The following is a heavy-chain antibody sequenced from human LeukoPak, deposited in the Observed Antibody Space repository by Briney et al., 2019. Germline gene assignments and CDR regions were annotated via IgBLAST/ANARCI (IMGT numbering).Heavy chain of an antibody. J-gene: IGHJ4*02. CDR3: ARDRDIGPHQPYY. D-gene: IGHD2-15*01. V-gene: IGHV4-38-2*02. CDR2: IYHSGST. CDR1: GNSLSRSYY. Sequence: SETLSLTCAVSGNSLSRSYYWGWIRQPPGKGLEWVGNIYHSGSTYYNPSLKSRVTISLDKSKNQFSLNLNSVTAADTAVFYCARDRDIGPHQPYYWGQGTLVTVSS.